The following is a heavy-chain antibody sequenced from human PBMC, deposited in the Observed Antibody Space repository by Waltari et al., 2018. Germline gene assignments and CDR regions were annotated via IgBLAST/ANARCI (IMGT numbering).Heavy chain of an antibody. CDR3: AKVPGGARPFDY. CDR2: ISYDGSNK. J-gene: IGHJ4*02. D-gene: IGHD3-16*01. V-gene: IGHV3-30*18. Sequence: QVQLVESGGGVVQPGRSLRLSCAASGFTFSSYGMHWVRQAPGKGLEWVAVISYDGSNKYYADSVKGRFTISRDNSKNTLYLQMNSLRAEDTAVYYCAKVPGGARPFDYWGQGTLVIVSS. CDR1: GFTFSSYG.